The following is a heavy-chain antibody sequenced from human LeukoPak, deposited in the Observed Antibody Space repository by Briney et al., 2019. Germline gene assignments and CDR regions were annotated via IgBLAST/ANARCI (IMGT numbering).Heavy chain of an antibody. J-gene: IGHJ4*02. CDR2: INHSGTT. Sequence: PSETLSLTCDVYGASFSDYYWSWVRQPPGKGLEWIGEINHSGTTNYNPSLATRVTISVDTSKNQFSLKLSSVTAADTAVYYCARHDGDYAGPFDYWGQGTLVTVSS. D-gene: IGHD4-17*01. CDR3: ARHDGDYAGPFDY. V-gene: IGHV4-34*01. CDR1: GASFSDYY.